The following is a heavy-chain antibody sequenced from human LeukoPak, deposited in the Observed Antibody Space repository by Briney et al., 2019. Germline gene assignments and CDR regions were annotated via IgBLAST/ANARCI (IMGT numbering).Heavy chain of an antibody. J-gene: IGHJ6*02. Sequence: SETLSLTCTVSGGSISSSSYYWGWIRQPPGKGLEWIGSIYYSGSTYYNPSLKSRVTISVDTSKNQFSLKLSSVTAADTAVYYCARGSAYSSSNYGMDVWGQGTTVTVSS. V-gene: IGHV4-39*01. CDR2: IYYSGST. D-gene: IGHD6-13*01. CDR1: GGSISSSSYY. CDR3: ARGSAYSSSNYGMDV.